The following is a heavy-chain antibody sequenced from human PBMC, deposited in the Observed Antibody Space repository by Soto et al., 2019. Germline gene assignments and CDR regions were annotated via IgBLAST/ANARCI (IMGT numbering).Heavy chain of an antibody. CDR3: ARGGVSTRTFDY. J-gene: IGHJ4*02. CDR1: GYNFAGYW. Sequence: PGESLKISCKGSGYNFAGYWIAWVRQMPGKGLELMGIIYPSDSDTRYRPSFQGQVTISADKSISSAYLQWGSLRASDTAMYYCARGGVSTRTFDYWGQGTPVTSPQ. V-gene: IGHV5-51*01. CDR2: IYPSDSDT. D-gene: IGHD3-3*01.